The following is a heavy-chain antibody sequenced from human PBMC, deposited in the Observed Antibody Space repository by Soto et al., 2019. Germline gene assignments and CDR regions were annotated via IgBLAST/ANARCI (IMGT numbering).Heavy chain of an antibody. V-gene: IGHV3-74*01. CDR1: GFTFNYYW. D-gene: IGHD4-4*01. CDR2: IQNDGSRT. Sequence: EVQLVESEGGLVQRGGSLRLSCAASGFTFNYYWMHWVRQAPGQGLMWVAHIQNDGSRTTYADSVKGRFTSSRDNAKNTMYLQINSLRAEDTAVYYCARGNLGGFDLWGQGTTVTVSS. J-gene: IGHJ3*01. CDR3: ARGNLGGFDL.